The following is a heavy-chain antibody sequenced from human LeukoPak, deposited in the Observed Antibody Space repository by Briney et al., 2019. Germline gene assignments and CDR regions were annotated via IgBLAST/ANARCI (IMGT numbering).Heavy chain of an antibody. J-gene: IGHJ4*02. V-gene: IGHV4-34*01. CDR3: ARRSVRGVIRY. D-gene: IGHD3-10*01. Sequence: SETLSLTCAVYGGSFSGYYWSWIRQPPGKGLEWIGEINHSGSTNYNPSLKSRVTISVDTSKNQFSLKLSSVTAADTAVYYCARRSVRGVIRYWGQGTLVTVSS. CDR1: GGSFSGYY. CDR2: INHSGST.